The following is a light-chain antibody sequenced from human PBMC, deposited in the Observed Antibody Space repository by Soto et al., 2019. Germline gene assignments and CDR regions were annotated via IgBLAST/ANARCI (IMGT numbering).Light chain of an antibody. CDR1: SGDVGGYNY. CDR3: SSLTGSTPLYV. Sequence: QSVLTQPASLSGSPGQSITISCTGTSGDVGGYNYVSWYPQHPGKAPKLMIYEVRNRPSGVSNRFSGSKSGNTASLTISGLQAGDEADYYCSSLTGSTPLYVFGTGTKV. CDR2: EVR. V-gene: IGLV2-14*01. J-gene: IGLJ1*01.